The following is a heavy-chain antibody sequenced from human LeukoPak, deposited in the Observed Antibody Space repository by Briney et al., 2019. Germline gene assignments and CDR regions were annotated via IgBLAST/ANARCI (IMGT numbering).Heavy chain of an antibody. CDR3: AKDHPHFDWLLDYFDY. Sequence: PGGSLRLSCAASGFTFSSYAMSWVRQAPGKGLEWVSAISGSGGSTYYADSVKGRFTISRDNSKNTLYLQMNSLRAEDTAVYCCAKDHPHFDWLLDYFDYWGQGTLVTVSS. D-gene: IGHD3-9*01. CDR2: ISGSGGST. J-gene: IGHJ4*02. CDR1: GFTFSSYA. V-gene: IGHV3-23*01.